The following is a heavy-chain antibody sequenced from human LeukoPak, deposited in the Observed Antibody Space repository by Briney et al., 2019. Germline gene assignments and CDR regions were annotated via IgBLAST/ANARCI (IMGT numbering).Heavy chain of an antibody. J-gene: IGHJ5*02. Sequence: PSETLSLTCAVYGGSFSGYYWSWIRQPPGKGLEWIGEINHSGSTNYNPSLKSRVTTSVDTSKNQFSLKVSSVTAADTAVYYCARGVGYSTRFDPWGQGTLVTVSS. D-gene: IGHD5-18*01. CDR2: INHSGST. CDR3: ARGVGYSTRFDP. V-gene: IGHV4-34*01. CDR1: GGSFSGYY.